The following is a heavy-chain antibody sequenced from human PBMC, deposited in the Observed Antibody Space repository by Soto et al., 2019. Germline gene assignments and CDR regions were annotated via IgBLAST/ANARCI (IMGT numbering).Heavy chain of an antibody. CDR2: ITAGSGDT. D-gene: IGHD2-21*02. V-gene: IGHV1-3*01. J-gene: IGHJ4*02. CDR3: ARDLDFDPDCYFDY. Sequence: ASVEVSCKASGYRLSQYVTHWLHQAPGHGLEWMGWITAGSGDTRYSPKFQGRVTITRDTSASTVYMELSGLRSEDTAVYYCARDLDFDPDCYFDYWGQGTLVTVS. CDR1: GYRLSQYV.